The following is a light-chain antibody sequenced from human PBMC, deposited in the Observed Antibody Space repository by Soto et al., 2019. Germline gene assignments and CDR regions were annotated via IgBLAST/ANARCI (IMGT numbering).Light chain of an antibody. V-gene: IGLV2-11*01. J-gene: IGLJ1*01. CDR2: DVS. Sequence: QSALTQPRSVSGSPGQSVTISCTGTSRDVGYYNYVSWYQQHPGKAPKLMIYDVSKRPAGVPDRFSVSKSGNTASLTISGLQAEDEADYYCCSYAGGYQYVFGTGTKLTVL. CDR3: CSYAGGYQYV. CDR1: SRDVGYYNY.